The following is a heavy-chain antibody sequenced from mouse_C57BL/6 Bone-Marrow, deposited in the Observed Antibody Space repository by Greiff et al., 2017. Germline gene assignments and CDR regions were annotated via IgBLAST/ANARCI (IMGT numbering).Heavy chain of an antibody. D-gene: IGHD1-1*01. CDR2: INPNNGGT. J-gene: IGHJ4*01. V-gene: IGHV1-26*01. Sequence: VQLQQSGPELVKPGASVKISCKASGYTFTDYYMNWVKQSHGKSLEWIGDINPNNGGTSYNQKFKGKAKLTVDKSSSTAYMELRSLTSEDSAVYYCARGRIYYGSSYVAMDYWGQGTSVTVSS. CDR1: GYTFTDYY. CDR3: ARGRIYYGSSYVAMDY.